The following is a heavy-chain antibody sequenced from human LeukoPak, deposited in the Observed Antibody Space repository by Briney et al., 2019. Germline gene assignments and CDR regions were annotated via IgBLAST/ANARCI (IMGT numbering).Heavy chain of an antibody. J-gene: IGHJ3*02. CDR2: IYYSGST. V-gene: IGHV4-31*03. D-gene: IGHD5-18*01. CDR1: GGSISSGGYY. CDR3: ARFPDFGYSYGWGAFDI. Sequence: SETLSLTCTVSGGSISSGGYYWSWIRQHPGKGLEWIGYIYYSGSTYYNPSLKSRVTISVDTSKNQFSLKLSSVTAADTAVYYCARFPDFGYSYGWGAFDIWGQGTMVTVSS.